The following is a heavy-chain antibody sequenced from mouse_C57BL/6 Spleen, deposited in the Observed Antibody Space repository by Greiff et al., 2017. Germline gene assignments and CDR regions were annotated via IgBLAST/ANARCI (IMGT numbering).Heavy chain of an antibody. CDR2: IYPGSGST. Sequence: QVQLKQPGAELVKPGASVKMSCKASGYTFTSYWITWVKQRPGQGLEWIGDIYPGSGSTNYNEKFKSKATLTVDTSSSPASMQLSSLTSEDSAVYYYAADSSGYEDYAMDYWGQGTSGTVSS. V-gene: IGHV1-55*01. CDR3: AADSSGYEDYAMDY. CDR1: GYTFTSYW. J-gene: IGHJ4*01. D-gene: IGHD3-2*02.